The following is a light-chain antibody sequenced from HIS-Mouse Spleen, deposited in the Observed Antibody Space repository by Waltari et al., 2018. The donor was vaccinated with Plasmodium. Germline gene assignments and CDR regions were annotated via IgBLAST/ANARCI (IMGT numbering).Light chain of an antibody. J-gene: IGLJ3*02. V-gene: IGLV3-10*01. Sequence: SYELTQPPSVPVSPGQTARITCPGDALPKNYSYWYQQKSGQAPVLVIYEDSKRPSGIPERFSGSSSGTMATLTISGAQVEDEADYYCYSTDSSGNHRVFGGGTKLTVL. CDR2: EDS. CDR1: ALPKNY. CDR3: YSTDSSGNHRV.